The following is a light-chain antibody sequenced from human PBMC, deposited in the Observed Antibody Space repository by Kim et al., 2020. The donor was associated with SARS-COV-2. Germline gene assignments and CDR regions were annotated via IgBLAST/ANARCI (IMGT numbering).Light chain of an antibody. CDR3: QQYGSPPWT. J-gene: IGKJ1*01. Sequence: SPWQRASLSGTASQSVTSRYLAWYQQKPGQAPRLLIYGAGSRATDIPDRFSGSGSGTDFTLTISRLEPEDFGVYFCQQYGSPPWTFGQGTKVDIK. V-gene: IGKV3-20*01. CDR1: QSVTSRY. CDR2: GAG.